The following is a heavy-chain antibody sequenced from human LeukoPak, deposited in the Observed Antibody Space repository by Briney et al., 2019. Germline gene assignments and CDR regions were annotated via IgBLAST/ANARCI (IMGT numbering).Heavy chain of an antibody. CDR1: GFTFSSYA. Sequence: GGSLRLSCAASGFTFSSYALSWVRQAPGQGLEWVSTINGNGGTTYYADSVKGRFTISRDNSKNTLYLQMNSLRAEDTAVCYCARDLTYGDYGGGYYYYYGMDVWGQGTTVTVSS. CDR3: ARDLTYGDYGGGYYYYYGMDV. J-gene: IGHJ6*02. CDR2: INGNGGTT. V-gene: IGHV3-23*01. D-gene: IGHD4-23*01.